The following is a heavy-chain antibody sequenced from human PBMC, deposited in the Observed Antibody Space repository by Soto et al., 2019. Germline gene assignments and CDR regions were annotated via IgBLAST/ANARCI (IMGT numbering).Heavy chain of an antibody. CDR3: ARLNRDYYYYGMDV. J-gene: IGHJ6*02. Sequence: PSETLSLTCAVSGDPISSSKWWTWVRQTPGKGLEWIGKIDQNGITNYNPSLESRVTILKDNSKNQLSLKLTSVTAADSAVYYCARLNRDYYYYGMDVWGQGATVTVSS. CDR1: GDPISSSKW. CDR2: IDQNGIT. V-gene: IGHV4-4*02.